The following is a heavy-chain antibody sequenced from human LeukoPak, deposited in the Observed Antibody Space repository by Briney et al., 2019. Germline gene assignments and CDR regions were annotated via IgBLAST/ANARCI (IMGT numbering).Heavy chain of an antibody. D-gene: IGHD2-2*01. CDR3: ARDRGYCSSTSCARDYNWFDP. J-gene: IGHJ5*02. CDR2: ISGSGGST. CDR1: GFTFSSYA. V-gene: IGHV3-23*01. Sequence: GGSLRLSCAASGFTFSSYAMSWVRQAPGKGLEWVSAISGSGGSTYYADSVKGRFTISRDNSKNTLYLQMNSLRAEDTAVYYCARDRGYCSSTSCARDYNWFDPWGQGTLVTVSS.